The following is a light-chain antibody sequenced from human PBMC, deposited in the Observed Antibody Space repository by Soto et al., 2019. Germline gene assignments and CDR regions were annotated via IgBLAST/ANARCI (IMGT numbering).Light chain of an antibody. J-gene: IGKJ1*01. CDR3: QQYNSWPPT. CDR1: QSVSSN. CDR2: GAS. Sequence: EIVLTQSPPTLSLSPGERATLSCRASQSVSSNLAWYQQNPGRAPRLLVYGASTRASGIPDRFSGSGSGTEFTLTISSLQSEDFAVYYCQQYNSWPPTFGQGTKVDIK. V-gene: IGKV3-15*01.